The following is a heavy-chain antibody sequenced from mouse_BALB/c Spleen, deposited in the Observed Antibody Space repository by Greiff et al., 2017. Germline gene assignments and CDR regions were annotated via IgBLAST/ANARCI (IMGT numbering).Heavy chain of an antibody. D-gene: IGHD1-2*01. CDR3: NAGTTADY. J-gene: IGHJ2*01. Sequence: EVKLVESGAELVRSGASVKLSCTASGFNIKDYYMHWVKQRPEQGLEWIGWIDPENGDTEYAPKFQGKATMTADTSSNTAYLQLSSLTSEDTAVYYCNAGTTADYWGQGTTLTVSS. V-gene: IGHV14-4*02. CDR1: GFNIKDYY. CDR2: IDPENGDT.